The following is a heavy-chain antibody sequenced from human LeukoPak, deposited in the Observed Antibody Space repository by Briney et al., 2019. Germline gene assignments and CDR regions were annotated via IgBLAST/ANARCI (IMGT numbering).Heavy chain of an antibody. Sequence: PGGSLRLSCAASGFTFSSYGMHWVRQAPGKGLEWVSFIRYDGSNKYYADSVKGRFTISRDNSKNTLYLQMNSLRAEDTAVYYCAKWGQGVTYAFDYWGQGTLDTVSS. CDR1: GFTFSSYG. D-gene: IGHD2-21*02. J-gene: IGHJ4*02. V-gene: IGHV3-30*02. CDR2: IRYDGSNK. CDR3: AKWGQGVTYAFDY.